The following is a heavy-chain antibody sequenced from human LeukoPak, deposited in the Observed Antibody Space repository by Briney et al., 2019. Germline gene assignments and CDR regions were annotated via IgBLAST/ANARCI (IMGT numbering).Heavy chain of an antibody. CDR3: ARSAGTLVPYWYFDL. CDR2: IYYSGST. Sequence: SETLSLTCTVSGGSISSYYWSWIRQPPGKGLEWIGYIYYSGSTNYNPSLKSRVTISVDTSKNQFSLKLSSVTAADTAVYYRARSAGTLVPYWYFDLWGRGTLVTVSS. CDR1: GGSISSYY. D-gene: IGHD4/OR15-4a*01. J-gene: IGHJ2*01. V-gene: IGHV4-59*01.